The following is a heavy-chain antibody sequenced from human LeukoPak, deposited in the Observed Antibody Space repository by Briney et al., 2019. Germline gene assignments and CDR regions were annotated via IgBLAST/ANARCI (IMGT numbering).Heavy chain of an antibody. J-gene: IGHJ6*03. CDR1: GFTSSGYG. D-gene: IGHD2-21*01. CDR2: VQYDGSNK. CDR3: ARVTGGTILPTRYYYMDV. Sequence: GGSLRLSCAASGFTSSGYGMHWVRQAPGKGLEWIAFVQYDGSNKYYADSVKGRFTISRDNSKNTLYLEMNSLRVEDTAVYYCARVTGGTILPTRYYYMDVWGKGTTVTVSS. V-gene: IGHV3-30*02.